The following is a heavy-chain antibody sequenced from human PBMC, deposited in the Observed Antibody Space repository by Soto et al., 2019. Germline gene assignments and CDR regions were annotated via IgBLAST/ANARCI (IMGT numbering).Heavy chain of an antibody. CDR1: GGSISSGGYS. CDR3: ARGGIQLWLPFDY. J-gene: IGHJ4*02. CDR2: IYNTGST. V-gene: IGHV4-30-2*03. D-gene: IGHD5-18*01. Sequence: SETLSLTCAVSGGSISSGGYSWSWIRQPPGKGLEWIGSIYNTGSTYHNPSLNTRVTISVDTSKNQFSLKLSSVTAADTAVYYCARGGIQLWLPFDYWGQGTLVTVSS.